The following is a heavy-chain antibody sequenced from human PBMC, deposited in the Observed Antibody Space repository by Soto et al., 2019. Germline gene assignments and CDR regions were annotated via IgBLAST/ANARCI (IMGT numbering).Heavy chain of an antibody. D-gene: IGHD6-19*01. CDR3: AREAAVAGDYYYGMDV. V-gene: IGHV1-69*13. J-gene: IGHJ6*02. CDR1: GGTFSSYA. Sequence: SVKVSCKASGGTFSSYAISWVRQAPGQGLEWMGGIIPIFGTANYAQKFQGRVTITADESTSTAYMELSSLRSEDTAVYYCAREAAVAGDYYYGMDVWGQGTTVTVSS. CDR2: IIPIFGTA.